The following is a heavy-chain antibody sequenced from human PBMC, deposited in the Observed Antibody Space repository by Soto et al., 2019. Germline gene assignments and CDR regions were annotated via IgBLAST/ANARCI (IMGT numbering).Heavy chain of an antibody. Sequence: HPGGSLRLSCAASGFTFSSYDMHWVRQATGRGLEWVSAIGTAGDTYYPGSVKGRFTISRENAKNSLYLQMSSLRAEDTAVYYCARVNLRFLEWLSPAPMVYYGMDVWGQGTTVTVSS. CDR2: IGTAGDT. CDR1: GFTFSSYD. D-gene: IGHD3-3*01. CDR3: ARVNLRFLEWLSPAPMVYYGMDV. V-gene: IGHV3-13*01. J-gene: IGHJ6*02.